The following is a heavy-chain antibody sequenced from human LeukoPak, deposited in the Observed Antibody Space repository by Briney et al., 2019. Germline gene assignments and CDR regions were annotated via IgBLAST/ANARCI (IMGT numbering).Heavy chain of an antibody. J-gene: IGHJ4*02. D-gene: IGHD6-19*01. V-gene: IGHV3-23*01. CDR1: GITFSNYA. CDR3: AKKSSWSGWSFDY. CDR2: ISASGEGT. Sequence: PGGSLRLSCAASGITFSNYAMSWVRQAPGKGLEWVSGISASGEGTYYADSVKGRFTISRDNSKNTRYLQMNSLRAEDTALYYCAKKSSWSGWSFDYWGQGTLVAVSS.